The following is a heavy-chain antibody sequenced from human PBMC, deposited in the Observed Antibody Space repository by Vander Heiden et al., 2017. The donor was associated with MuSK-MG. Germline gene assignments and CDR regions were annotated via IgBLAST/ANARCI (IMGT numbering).Heavy chain of an antibody. CDR1: GGSVSGFY. Sequence: QVQLQESGPGLVKPSETLSLTCSVSGGSVSGFYWSWIRQSPGKGLEWIAYMHDRESSNYNPALRSRVTVSVDTAKNQFSMKLSSVDAADTAVYYGARGSTGQFGPWGRGILVTVS. CDR2: MHDRESS. J-gene: IGHJ5*02. D-gene: IGHD3-10*01. CDR3: ARGSTGQFGP. V-gene: IGHV4-59*02.